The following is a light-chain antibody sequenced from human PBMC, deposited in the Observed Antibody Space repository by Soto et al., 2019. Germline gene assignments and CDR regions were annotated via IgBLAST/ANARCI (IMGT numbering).Light chain of an antibody. J-gene: IGKJ1*01. CDR3: QQLTDWPPQWT. CDR2: DAS. Sequence: EVVLTQSPDTLSLPPGERATLSCRASQSISSYLAWYQQKPGQAPRLLIYDASSRATGIPARFSGSGSGTDFTLTISNLEPEYFAVYYCQQLTDWPPQWTFGLGTKVEIK. CDR1: QSISSY. V-gene: IGKV3-11*01.